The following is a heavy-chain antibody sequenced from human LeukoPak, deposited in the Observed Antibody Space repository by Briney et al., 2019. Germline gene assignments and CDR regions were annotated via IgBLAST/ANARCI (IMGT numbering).Heavy chain of an antibody. CDR3: ARDRIVVVPAALGGAFDI. D-gene: IGHD2-2*01. CDR2: IYYSGST. V-gene: IGHV4-59*12. CDR1: GGSISSYY. J-gene: IGHJ3*02. Sequence: SETLSLTCTVSGGSISSYYWSWIRQPPGKGLEWIGYIYYSGSTNYNPSLKSRVTISVDTSKNQFSLKLSSVTAADTAVYYCARDRIVVVPAALGGAFDIWGQGTMVTVSS.